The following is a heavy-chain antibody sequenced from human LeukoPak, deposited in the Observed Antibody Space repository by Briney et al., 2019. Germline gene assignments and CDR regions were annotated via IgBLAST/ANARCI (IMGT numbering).Heavy chain of an antibody. V-gene: IGHV1-18*01. CDR2: ISAYNGNT. Sequence: ASVKVSCKASGYTFTSYGISWVRQAPGQGLEWMGWISAYNGNTNYAQKLQGRVTMTTDTSTSTAYMELRSLRSDDTAVYYCARSPYTIFGVVTHHLFGVLDYWGQGTLVTVSS. J-gene: IGHJ4*02. CDR3: ARSPYTIFGVVTHHLFGVLDY. CDR1: GYTFTSYG. D-gene: IGHD3-3*01.